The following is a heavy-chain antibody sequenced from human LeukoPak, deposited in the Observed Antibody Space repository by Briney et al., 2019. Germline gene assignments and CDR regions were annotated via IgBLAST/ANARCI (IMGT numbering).Heavy chain of an antibody. D-gene: IGHD5-24*01. CDR3: TRDMATADLDY. J-gene: IGHJ4*02. CDR1: GFTFNKYY. Sequence: PGGSLRLSCVVSGFTFNKYYMHWVRQAPGRGLMWVSRINIDGRDTSYADSVRGRFTMSRDNAKNTLYLQMNSLRPEDTAVYYCTRDMATADLDYWGQGALVTVSS. V-gene: IGHV3-74*01. CDR2: INIDGRDT.